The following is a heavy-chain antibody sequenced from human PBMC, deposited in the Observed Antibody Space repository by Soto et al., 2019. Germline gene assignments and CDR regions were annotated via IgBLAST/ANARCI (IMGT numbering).Heavy chain of an antibody. V-gene: IGHV1-18*01. CDR2: ISAHNGNT. D-gene: IGHD1-1*01. CDR3: ARGRYGDY. Sequence: QVHLVQSGAEVKKPGASVKVSCKGSGYAFITYGITWVRQAPGQGPERLGWISAHNGNTNSAQKLQGRVTVTRDTSTSTAYMELRSLRSDDTAVYYCARGRYGDYWGQGALVTVSS. CDR1: GYAFITYG. J-gene: IGHJ4*02.